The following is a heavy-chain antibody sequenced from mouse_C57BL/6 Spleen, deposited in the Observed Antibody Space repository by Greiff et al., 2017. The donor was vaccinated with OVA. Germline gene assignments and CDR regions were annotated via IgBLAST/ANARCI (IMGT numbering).Heavy chain of an antibody. J-gene: IGHJ3*01. CDR2: IYPGDGDT. Sequence: QVQLQQSGAELVKPGASVKISCKASGYAFSSYWMNWVKQRPGKGLEWIGQIYPGDGDTNYNGKFKGKATLTADKSSSTAYMQLSSLTSEDSAVYFCARRRLEAAQFGYWGQRDLVTVSA. CDR3: ARRRLEAAQFGY. V-gene: IGHV1-80*01. D-gene: IGHD6-1*01. CDR1: GYAFSSYW.